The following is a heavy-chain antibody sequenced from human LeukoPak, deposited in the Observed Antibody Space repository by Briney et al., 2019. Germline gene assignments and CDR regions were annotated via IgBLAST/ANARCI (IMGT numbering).Heavy chain of an antibody. CDR2: IYPGDSDT. D-gene: IGHD2-15*01. J-gene: IGHJ1*01. CDR3: ARLGYCNGGRCPEYFLH. CDR1: GYGIIDYW. V-gene: IGHV5-51*01. Sequence: GESPKISCKGSGYGIIDYWISWVRQMPGKSLKWMGIIYPGDSDTKYSPSFQGQVTISADKSITTAYLQWSSLKASGTAMYYCARLGYCNGGRCPEYFLHWGQGTLVTVSS.